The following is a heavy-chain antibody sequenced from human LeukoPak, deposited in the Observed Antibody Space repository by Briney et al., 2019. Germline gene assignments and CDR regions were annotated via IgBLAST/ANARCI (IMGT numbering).Heavy chain of an antibody. CDR1: GFTFTDDI. J-gene: IGHJ5*02. CDR3: TREVWGFDP. Sequence: ASVKVSCKASGFTFTDDIIHWVRHAPRQRREWMCWMNVGKGNTKYSQTFQGRGTITRDTSASTAYMELSSLRSEDTAVYYCTREVWGFDPWGQGTLVTVSS. CDR2: MNVGKGNT. D-gene: IGHD7-27*01. V-gene: IGHV1-3*01.